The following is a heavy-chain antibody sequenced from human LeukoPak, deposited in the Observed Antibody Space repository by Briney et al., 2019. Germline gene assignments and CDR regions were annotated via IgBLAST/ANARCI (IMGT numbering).Heavy chain of an antibody. CDR2: ISGCSGST. CDR3: ANADIVVGTAIYFYY. D-gene: IGHD2-21*02. J-gene: IGHJ4*02. V-gene: IGHV3-23*01. CDR1: GYTFSSYA. Sequence: VGSLRVSCAASGYTFSSYAMSWVRQAPGKGLEWVSAISGCSGSTYYAHTLKGRVTISTDNSTNTPYMQMNSLRAEDTAVYYCANADIVVGTAIYFYYWGQGTLVTVSS.